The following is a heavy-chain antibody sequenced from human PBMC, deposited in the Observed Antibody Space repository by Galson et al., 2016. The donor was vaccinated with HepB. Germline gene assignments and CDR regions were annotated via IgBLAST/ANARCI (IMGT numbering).Heavy chain of an antibody. CDR3: SKRHEYCPPVGCSVDS. Sequence: SLRLSCAASGFTFSSYAMSWVRQAPGKGLEWVSTFSNRGTYTYFIDSVKGRFTISRDNSKNTLFLQMSSLRVDDTAVYYCSKRHEYCPPVGCSVDSWGQGTLVSVSS. D-gene: IGHD2/OR15-2a*01. CDR1: GFTFSSYA. CDR2: FSNRGTYT. J-gene: IGHJ4*02. V-gene: IGHV3-23*01.